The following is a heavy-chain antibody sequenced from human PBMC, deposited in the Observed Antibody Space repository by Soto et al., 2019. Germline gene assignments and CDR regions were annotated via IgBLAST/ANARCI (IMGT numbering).Heavy chain of an antibody. Sequence: SLRLSCAVSGFTFDDNAMHWVRQAPEKGLEWVSGINWKSDIGYADSVKGRFTISRDNAENSLYLQMNSLRAEDTAVYYCAKDKLGTTWFDPWGQGTLVTVSS. CDR1: GFTFDDNA. V-gene: IGHV3-9*01. CDR2: INWKSDI. D-gene: IGHD1-7*01. CDR3: AKDKLGTTWFDP. J-gene: IGHJ5*02.